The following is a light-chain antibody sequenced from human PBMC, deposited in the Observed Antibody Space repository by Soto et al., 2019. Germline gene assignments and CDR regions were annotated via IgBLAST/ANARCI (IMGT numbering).Light chain of an antibody. J-gene: IGLJ1*01. V-gene: IGLV2-11*01. CDR2: DVS. Sequence: QSALTQPRSVSGSPGQSVTISCTGASSDVGGYNYVSWYQQNPGKAPKLVIYDVSKRPSGVPDRFSGSKSGNTASLTISGLQAEDEADYYYCSYAGSYIFVFGTGTKVTVL. CDR3: CSYAGSYIFV. CDR1: SSDVGGYNY.